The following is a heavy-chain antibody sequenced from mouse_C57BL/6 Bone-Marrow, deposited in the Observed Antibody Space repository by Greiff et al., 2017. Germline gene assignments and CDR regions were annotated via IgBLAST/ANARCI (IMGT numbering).Heavy chain of an antibody. Sequence: EVKLEESGAELVRPGASVKLSCTASGFNIKDDYMHWVKQRPEQGLAWIGWIDPENGDTEYASKFQGKATITADTTSNTAYLQLSSLTSEDTAVYYCTTYSNYVWFAYWGQGTLVTVSA. CDR1: GFNIKDDY. J-gene: IGHJ3*01. V-gene: IGHV14-4*01. D-gene: IGHD2-5*01. CDR3: TTYSNYVWFAY. CDR2: IDPENGDT.